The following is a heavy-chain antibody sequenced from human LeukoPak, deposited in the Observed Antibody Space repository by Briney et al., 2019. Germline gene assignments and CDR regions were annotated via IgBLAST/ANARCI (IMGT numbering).Heavy chain of an antibody. CDR3: ARGGIAVASAFDI. J-gene: IGHJ3*02. CDR1: GGTFSSYA. D-gene: IGHD6-19*01. V-gene: IGHV1-69*13. Sequence: SVKVSCKASGGTFSSYAISWVRQAPGQGLEWMGGIIPIFGTANYAQKFQGRVTITADESTGTAYMELSSLRSEDTAVYYCARGGIAVASAFDIWGQGTMVTVSS. CDR2: IIPIFGTA.